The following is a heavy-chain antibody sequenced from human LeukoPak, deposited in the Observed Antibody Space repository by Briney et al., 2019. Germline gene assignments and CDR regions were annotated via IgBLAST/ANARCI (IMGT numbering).Heavy chain of an antibody. CDR1: GFTFGTYA. CDR2: ISGSGGST. V-gene: IGHV3-23*01. D-gene: IGHD1-26*01. J-gene: IGHJ3*02. CDR3: AKGNSGSYYRSVFDM. Sequence: GGSLRLSCAASGFTFGTYAMSWVRQAPGKGLEWVSTISGSGGSTYYADSVKGRCTISRDNSKNKMYMQMNSLRAEDTAVYYCAKGNSGSYYRSVFDMWGQGTMVTVSS.